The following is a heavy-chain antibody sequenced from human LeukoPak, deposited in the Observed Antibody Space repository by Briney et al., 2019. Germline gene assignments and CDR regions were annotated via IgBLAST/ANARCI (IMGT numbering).Heavy chain of an antibody. CDR2: INPSGGST. CDR1: GYTFTSYY. V-gene: IGHV1-46*01. J-gene: IGHJ4*02. D-gene: IGHD6-6*01. Sequence: ASVKVSCKASGYTFTSYYMHWVRQAPGQGLEWMGIINPSGGSTNYAQKFQGRVTITADESTSTAYMELSSLRSEGTAVYYCAGDQYSSPYGAGYWGQGTLVTVSS. CDR3: AGDQYSSPYGAGY.